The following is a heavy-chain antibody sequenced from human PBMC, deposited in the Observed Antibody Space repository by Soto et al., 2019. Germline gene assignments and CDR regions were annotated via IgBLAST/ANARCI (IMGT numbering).Heavy chain of an antibody. CDR1: ADSFSSYG. CDR3: ARVFPDGWVEPGVVRGYLDT. V-gene: IGHV1-69*01. J-gene: IGHJ4*02. D-gene: IGHD3-3*01. CDR2: IIPIFGTT. Sequence: QVQLVQSAAEVKEPGSAVKVSCKAPADSFSSYGISWVRQAPGQGLEWMGGIIPIFGTTNYAEKFQGRVTITADEHTNTAYMELSSLRSEDTALYYCARVFPDGWVEPGVVRGYLDTWGRGTLVTVSS.